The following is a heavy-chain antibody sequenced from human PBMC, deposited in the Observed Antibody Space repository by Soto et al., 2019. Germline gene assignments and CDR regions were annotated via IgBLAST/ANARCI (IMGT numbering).Heavy chain of an antibody. D-gene: IGHD6-13*01. CDR1: GDYMSSQY. CDR2: VYHSGKT. V-gene: IGHV4-59*08. CDR3: ARPKGIAPAIWYFDL. Sequence: QVQLQESGPGLVKPSETLSLTCTVSGDYMSSQYWSWIRQTPGKGLEWIGYVYHSGKTDSNPSLKSRVTISMDTSKNQLSLSLTSVTAADAAVYYCARPKGIAPAIWYFDLWGRGTLVTVSS. J-gene: IGHJ2*01.